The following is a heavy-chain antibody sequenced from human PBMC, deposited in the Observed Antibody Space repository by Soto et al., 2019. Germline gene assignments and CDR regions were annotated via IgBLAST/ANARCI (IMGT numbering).Heavy chain of an antibody. Sequence: CDKLVKPTKTRTLTCIFYGFSLSTSGVGVGWISQPPGKALEWLALIYWNDDKRYSPSLKSRLTITKDTSKNQVVLTMTNMDPVDTATYYCAHYSSGWSDFDYWGQGTLVTVSS. V-gene: IGHV2-5*01. CDR3: AHYSSGWSDFDY. CDR2: IYWNDDK. D-gene: IGHD6-19*01. J-gene: IGHJ4*02. CDR1: GFSLSTSGVG.